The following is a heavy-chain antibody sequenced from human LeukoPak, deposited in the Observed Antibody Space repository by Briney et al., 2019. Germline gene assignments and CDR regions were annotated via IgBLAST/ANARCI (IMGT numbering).Heavy chain of an antibody. J-gene: IGHJ4*02. V-gene: IGHV3-30-3*01. CDR3: ARQPPKDY. CDR1: GFTFSSYA. Sequence: GSLRLSCAASGFTFSSYAMHWVRQAPGKGLEWVAVISYDGSNKYYADSVKGRFTISRDNSKNTLYLQMNSLRAEDTAVYYCARQPPKDYWGQGTLVTVSS. CDR2: ISYDGSNK.